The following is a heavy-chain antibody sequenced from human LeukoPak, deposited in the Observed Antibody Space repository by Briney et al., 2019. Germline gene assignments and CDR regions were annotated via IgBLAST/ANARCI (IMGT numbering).Heavy chain of an antibody. CDR2: IREERGQE. CDR3: ASLDTAKQPLANH. CDR1: GLTVSNHW. V-gene: IGHV3-7*03. Sequence: GGSLRLSCVASGLTVSNHWMSWVRQAPGKGPEWVANIREERGQEYYVDSVKGRFTISKNSAKNSLYLQMNTLRVEDTAMYYCASLDTAKQPLANHWGQGTLVTVSS. D-gene: IGHD5-18*01. J-gene: IGHJ5*02.